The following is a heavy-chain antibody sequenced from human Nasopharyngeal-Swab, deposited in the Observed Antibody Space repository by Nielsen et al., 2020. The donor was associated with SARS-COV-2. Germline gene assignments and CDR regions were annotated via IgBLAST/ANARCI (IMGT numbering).Heavy chain of an antibody. CDR1: GFIGYD. CDR3: ASEHPAEYALDV. CDR2: ISGSSGTI. V-gene: IGHV3-48*04. Sequence: GESLKISCAVSGFIGYDMNWVRQAPGKGPEWRSYISGSSGTIYYADSVKGRFTISRDNAKKSLFLQMNSLRAEDTAVYYCASEHPAEYALDVWGLGTTVTVS. D-gene: IGHD2/OR15-2a*01. J-gene: IGHJ6*02.